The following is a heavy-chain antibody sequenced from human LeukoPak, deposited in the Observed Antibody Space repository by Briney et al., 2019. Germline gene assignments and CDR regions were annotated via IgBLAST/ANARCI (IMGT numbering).Heavy chain of an antibody. CDR2: INHSGST. Sequence: SETLSLTCAVYGGSFRGYYWSWIRQPPGKGREWSGEINHSGSTNYNPPLKSRVTISVDTSKHQSSLKLSSVTAADTAVYYCARTPLCDYLWGSYRYTGDSAFDIWGQGTMVTVSS. D-gene: IGHD3-16*02. CDR3: ARTPLCDYLWGSYRYTGDSAFDI. J-gene: IGHJ3*02. CDR1: GGSFRGYY. V-gene: IGHV4-34*01.